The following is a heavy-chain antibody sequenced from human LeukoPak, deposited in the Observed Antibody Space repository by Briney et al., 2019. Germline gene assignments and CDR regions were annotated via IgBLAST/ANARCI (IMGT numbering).Heavy chain of an antibody. CDR1: GGSISNYY. CDR3: ARAPYSSGWRFDP. V-gene: IGHV4-59*01. Sequence: PSETLSLTCTVSGGSISNYYWSWIRQPAGKGLEWIGYIYYSGSTNYNPSLKSRVTISVDTSKNQFSLKLSSVTAADTAVYYCARAPYSSGWRFDPWGQGTLVTVSS. J-gene: IGHJ5*02. CDR2: IYYSGST. D-gene: IGHD6-19*01.